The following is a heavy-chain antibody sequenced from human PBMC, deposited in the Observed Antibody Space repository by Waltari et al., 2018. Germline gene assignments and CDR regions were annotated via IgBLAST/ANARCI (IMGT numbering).Heavy chain of an antibody. J-gene: IGHJ4*02. CDR3: ARGDRDGYNLPYRSFDY. CDR1: GGSFSGYY. D-gene: IGHD5-12*01. CDR2: INHSGST. V-gene: IGHV4-34*01. Sequence: QVQLQQWGAGLLKPSETLSLTCAVYGGSFSGYYWSWIRQPPGKGLEWIGEINHSGSTTYNPSLKSRVTISVDTSKNQFSLKLSSVTAADTAVYYCARGDRDGYNLPYRSFDYWGQGTLVTVSS.